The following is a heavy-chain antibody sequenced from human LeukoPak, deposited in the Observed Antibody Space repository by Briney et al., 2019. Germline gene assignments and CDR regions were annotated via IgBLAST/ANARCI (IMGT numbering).Heavy chain of an antibody. V-gene: IGHV1-8*03. Sequence: ASVKVSCKASGYTFTSYDINWVRQATGQGLEWMGWMNPNSGNTGYAQKFQGRVTITRDTSISTAYMELSRLRSDDTAVYYCARDWDYYDSSGYSLDYWGQGTLVTVSS. J-gene: IGHJ4*02. CDR3: ARDWDYYDSSGYSLDY. CDR2: MNPNSGNT. CDR1: GYTFTSYD. D-gene: IGHD3-22*01.